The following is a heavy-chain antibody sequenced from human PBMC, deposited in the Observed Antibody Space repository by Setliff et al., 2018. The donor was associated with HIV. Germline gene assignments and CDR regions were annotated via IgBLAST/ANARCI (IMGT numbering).Heavy chain of an antibody. CDR3: ARGVGGDEVVPDYFDY. CDR1: GGSFSNYY. Sequence: SETLSLTCAVYGGSFSNYYWSWIRQPPGKGLEWLGEVNHSGNTNYNPSLKSRVTMSLDTSKNQFSLKVTSVTAADTAVYYCARGVGGDEVVPDYFDYWGQGTPVTVSS. D-gene: IGHD3-16*01. CDR2: VNHSGNT. J-gene: IGHJ4*02. V-gene: IGHV4-34*01.